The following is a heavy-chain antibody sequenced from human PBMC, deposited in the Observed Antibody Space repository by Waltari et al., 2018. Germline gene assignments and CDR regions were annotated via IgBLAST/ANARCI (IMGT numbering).Heavy chain of an antibody. J-gene: IGHJ4*02. CDR2: IYPGASDT. D-gene: IGHD1-26*01. CDR3: ARLPKTYSGSYYESRWYFDY. Sequence: EVQLVQSGAEVKKPGESLKISCKGSGYSFTSYWIGWVRQMPGKGLEWMGIIYPGASDTRYSPSFQGQVTNSADKSISTAYLQWSSLKASDTAMYYCARLPKTYSGSYYESRWYFDYWGQGTLVTVSS. V-gene: IGHV5-51*01. CDR1: GYSFTSYW.